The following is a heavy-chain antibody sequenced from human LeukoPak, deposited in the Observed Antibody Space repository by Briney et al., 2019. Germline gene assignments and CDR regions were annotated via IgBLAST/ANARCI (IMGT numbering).Heavy chain of an antibody. CDR2: ISSSSSYI. CDR1: GFTFSSYS. V-gene: IGHV3-21*01. J-gene: IGHJ3*02. Sequence: GGSLRLSCAASGFTFSSYSMNWVRQAPGKGLEWVSSISSSSSYIYYADSVKGRFTISRDNAKNSLYLQMNSLRAEDTAVYYCARASVVRGVSPAFDIWGQGTMVTVSS. CDR3: ARASVVRGVSPAFDI. D-gene: IGHD3-10*01.